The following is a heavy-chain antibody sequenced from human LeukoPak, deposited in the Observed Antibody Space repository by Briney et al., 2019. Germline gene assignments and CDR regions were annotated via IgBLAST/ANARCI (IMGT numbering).Heavy chain of an antibody. Sequence: PSETLSLTCTVSGGSISSSSYYWGWIRQPPGKGLKWIGSIYYSGSTYYYPALKSRVTISVDTSKNQFSLKLSSVTAADTAVYYCAIRIAAAGTRVYYYYYMDVWGKGTTVTISS. CDR1: GGSISSSSYY. V-gene: IGHV4-39*01. CDR2: IYYSGST. D-gene: IGHD6-13*01. J-gene: IGHJ6*03. CDR3: AIRIAAAGTRVYYYYYMDV.